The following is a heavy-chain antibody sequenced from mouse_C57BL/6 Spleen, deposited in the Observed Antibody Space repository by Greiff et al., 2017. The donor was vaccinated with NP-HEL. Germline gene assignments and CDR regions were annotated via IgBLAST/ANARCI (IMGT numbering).Heavy chain of an antibody. CDR1: GFTFSSYG. CDR3: ARHYYDYDVWYFDV. CDR2: ISSGGSYT. D-gene: IGHD2-4*01. Sequence: EVMLVESGGDLVKPGGSLKLSCAASGFTFSSYGMSWVRQTPDKRLEWVATISSGGSYTYYPDSVKGRFTISRDNAKNTLYLQMSSLKSEDTAMYYCARHYYDYDVWYFDVWGTGTTVTVSS. V-gene: IGHV5-6*02. J-gene: IGHJ1*03.